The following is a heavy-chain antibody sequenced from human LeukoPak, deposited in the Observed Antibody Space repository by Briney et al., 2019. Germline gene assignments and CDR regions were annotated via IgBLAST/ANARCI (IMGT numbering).Heavy chain of an antibody. V-gene: IGHV3-30*02. D-gene: IGHD2-15*01. CDR3: AKWGCSGGSCYPFDY. CDR1: GFTFKSYG. J-gene: IGHJ4*02. CDR2: IRFDESDK. Sequence: PGGSLRLSCAASGFTFKSYGMHWVRQAPGKGLEWVAHIRFDESDKYYSDSVKGRFTISRDTYKNTLYLQMNSLRAEDTAVYYCAKWGCSGGSCYPFDYWGQGTLVTVSS.